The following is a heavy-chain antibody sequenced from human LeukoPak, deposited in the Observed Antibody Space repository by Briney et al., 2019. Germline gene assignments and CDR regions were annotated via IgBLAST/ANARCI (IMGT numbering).Heavy chain of an antibody. V-gene: IGHV4-59*01. CDR2: IYYSGST. D-gene: IGHD6-19*01. Sequence: PSETLSLNCTVSGGSISSYYWSWIRQPPGKGLEWIGYIYYSGSTNYNPSLKSRVTISVDTSKNQFSLKLSSVTAADTAVYYCARLNSSGWYIWFDPWGQGTLVTVSS. CDR1: GGSISSYY. CDR3: ARLNSSGWYIWFDP. J-gene: IGHJ5*02.